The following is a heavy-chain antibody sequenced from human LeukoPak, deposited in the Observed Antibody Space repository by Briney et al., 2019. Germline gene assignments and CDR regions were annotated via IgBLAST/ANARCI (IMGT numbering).Heavy chain of an antibody. D-gene: IGHD6-13*01. J-gene: IGHJ4*02. CDR2: ISWNSGSI. CDR3: AKDTLPIIAAAGPFEY. V-gene: IGHV3-9*03. Sequence: GGSLRLSCAASGFTFDDYAMHWVRQAPGKGLEWVSSISWNSGSIGYADSVKGRFTISRDNAKNSLYLQMNSLGAGDMALYYCAKDTLPIIAAAGPFEYWGQGTLVNVSS. CDR1: GFTFDDYA.